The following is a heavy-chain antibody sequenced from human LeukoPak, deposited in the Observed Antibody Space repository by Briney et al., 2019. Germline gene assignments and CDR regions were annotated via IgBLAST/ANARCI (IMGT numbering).Heavy chain of an antibody. CDR3: ARVASDYVWGSYRHYYYYYMDV. J-gene: IGHJ6*03. D-gene: IGHD3-16*02. Sequence: SETLSLTCTVSGGSISSNSYYWGWIRQPPGKGLEWIGSIYYSGSTNYNPSLKSRVTISVDTSKNQFSLKLSSVTAADTAVYYCARVASDYVWGSYRHYYYYYMDVWGKGTTVTVSS. CDR1: GGSISSNSYY. V-gene: IGHV4-39*07. CDR2: IYYSGST.